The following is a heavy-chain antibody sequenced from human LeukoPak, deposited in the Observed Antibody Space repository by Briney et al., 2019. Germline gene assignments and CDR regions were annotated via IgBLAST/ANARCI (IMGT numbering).Heavy chain of an antibody. CDR2: ISSSSSYI. CDR3: ASSVPWGELDY. Sequence: PGGFLRLSCAASGFTFSSYSMNWVRQAPGKGLEWVSSISSSSSYIYYADSVKGRFTISRDNAKNSLYLQMNSLRAEDTAVYYCASSVPWGELDYWGQGTLVTVSS. V-gene: IGHV3-21*01. CDR1: GFTFSSYS. D-gene: IGHD1-26*01. J-gene: IGHJ4*02.